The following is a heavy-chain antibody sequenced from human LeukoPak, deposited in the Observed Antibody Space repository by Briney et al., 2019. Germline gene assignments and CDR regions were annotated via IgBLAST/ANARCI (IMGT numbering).Heavy chain of an antibody. CDR3: ARVQNIVVVPADNVDAFDI. Sequence: SETLSLTCTVSGGSISSGGYYWSWIRQHPGKGLEWIGYIYYSGSTYYNPSLKSRVTISVDTSKNQFSLKLSSVTAADTAVYYCARVQNIVVVPADNVDAFDIWGQGTMVTVSS. V-gene: IGHV4-31*03. CDR1: GGSISSGGYY. D-gene: IGHD2-2*01. CDR2: IYYSGST. J-gene: IGHJ3*02.